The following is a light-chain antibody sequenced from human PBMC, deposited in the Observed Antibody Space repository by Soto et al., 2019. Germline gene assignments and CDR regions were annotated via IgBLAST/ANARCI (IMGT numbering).Light chain of an antibody. CDR3: QQYGSSPPT. J-gene: IGKJ1*01. Sequence: DIVLTQSPAALSVSVGDRVTITCRASQSIGSYLAWYHQKAGKAPNLLIYAASSRQSGIPARFSGSGSGTDFTLTINRLEPEDFAPYYCQQYGSSPPTFGQGTKVDIK. CDR1: QSIGSY. V-gene: IGKV1-39*01. CDR2: AAS.